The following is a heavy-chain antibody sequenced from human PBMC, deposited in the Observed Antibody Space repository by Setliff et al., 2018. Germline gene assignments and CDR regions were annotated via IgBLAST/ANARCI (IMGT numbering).Heavy chain of an antibody. V-gene: IGHV1-69*10. Sequence: SVKVSCKASGGTFSSCAISWVRQAPGQGLEWMGGIIPILGIANYAQKFQGRVTITADKSTSTAYMELSSLRSEDTAVYYCARESGYDSLAAFDIWGQGTMVTVSS. CDR3: ARESGYDSLAAFDI. CDR1: GGTFSSCA. D-gene: IGHD5-12*01. CDR2: IIPILGIA. J-gene: IGHJ3*02.